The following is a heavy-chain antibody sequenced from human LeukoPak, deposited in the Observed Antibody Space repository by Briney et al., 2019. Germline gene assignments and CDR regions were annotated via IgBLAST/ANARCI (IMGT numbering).Heavy chain of an antibody. V-gene: IGHV4-4*09. J-gene: IGHJ5*02. CDR2: IYTSGST. D-gene: IGHD3-22*01. Sequence: SETLSLTCTVSGGSISSYYWSWIRQPPGKGLEWIGYIYTSGSTNYNPSLKSRVTISVDTSKNQFSLKLSSVTAADTAVYYCARRYYDSSGRFGWFDPWGQGTLVTVSS. CDR1: GGSISSYY. CDR3: ARRYYDSSGRFGWFDP.